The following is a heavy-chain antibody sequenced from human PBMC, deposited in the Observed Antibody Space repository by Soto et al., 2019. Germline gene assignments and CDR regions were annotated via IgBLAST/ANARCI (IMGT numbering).Heavy chain of an antibody. J-gene: IGHJ4*02. CDR1: GYTFTSYG. CDR2: ISAYNGNT. V-gene: IGHV1-18*01. CDR3: ARAYCSGGSCYPGYSSGRFDY. D-gene: IGHD2-15*01. Sequence: ASVKVSCKASGYTFTSYGISWVRQAPGQGLEWMGWISAYNGNTNYAQKLQGRVTMTTDTSTSTAYMELRSLRSDDTAVYYCARAYCSGGSCYPGYSSGRFDYWGQGTLVTVSS.